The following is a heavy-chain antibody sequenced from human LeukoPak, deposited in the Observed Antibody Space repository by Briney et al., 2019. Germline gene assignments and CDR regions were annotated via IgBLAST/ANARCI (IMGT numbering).Heavy chain of an antibody. CDR3: ARHRQGGIYTSSWYGFDY. J-gene: IGHJ4*02. V-gene: IGHV4-61*02. CDR1: GGSISSGSYY. D-gene: IGHD6-13*01. CDR2: ISDSGTT. Sequence: SETLSLTCTVSGGSISSGSYYWSWIRQSAGKGLEWIGRISDSGTTNYNPSLKSRVTISVDTSNNQFSLKLSSVTAADTAVYYCARHRQGGIYTSSWYGFDYWGQGTLVTVSS.